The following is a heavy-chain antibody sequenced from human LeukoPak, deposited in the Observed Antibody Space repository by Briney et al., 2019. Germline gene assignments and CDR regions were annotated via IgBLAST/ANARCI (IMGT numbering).Heavy chain of an antibody. CDR2: MHYSGST. CDR3: ARNGAYSIDQ. Sequence: RPSEPLSLTCSVSGGSITNNGYYWGWIRQSPETGLEWIGSMHYSGSTYYNPSLKSRVTISVDTSKNQFSLKLSSVTAADTAVYYCARNGAYSIDQWGRGTLVTVSS. D-gene: IGHD4-17*01. V-gene: IGHV4-39*07. CDR1: GGSITNNGYY. J-gene: IGHJ4*02.